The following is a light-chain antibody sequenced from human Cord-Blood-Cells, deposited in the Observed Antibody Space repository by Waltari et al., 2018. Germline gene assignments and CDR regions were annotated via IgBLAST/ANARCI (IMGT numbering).Light chain of an antibody. Sequence: QSVLTQPASVSGSPGQSITISCTGTSSAVGSYNLVSWYQQHPGKAPKLMIYEVSKRPSGVSNRFSGSKSGNTASLTISGLQAEDEADYYCCSYAGSSTWVFGGGTKLTVL. J-gene: IGLJ3*02. CDR1: SSAVGSYNL. CDR3: CSYAGSSTWV. CDR2: EVS. V-gene: IGLV2-23*02.